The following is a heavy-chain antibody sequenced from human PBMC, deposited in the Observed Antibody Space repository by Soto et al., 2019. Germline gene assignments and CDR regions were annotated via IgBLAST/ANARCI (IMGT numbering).Heavy chain of an antibody. Sequence: QVQLVESGGGVVQPGRSLRLSCAASGFTFSSYAMHWVRQAPGKGLEWVAVISYDGSNKYYADSVKGRFTISRDNSKNTLYLQMNSLRAEDTAVYYCARDNELIVLVPYDYWGQGTLVTVSS. CDR2: ISYDGSNK. CDR3: ARDNELIVLVPYDY. CDR1: GFTFSSYA. J-gene: IGHJ4*02. V-gene: IGHV3-30-3*01. D-gene: IGHD2-2*01.